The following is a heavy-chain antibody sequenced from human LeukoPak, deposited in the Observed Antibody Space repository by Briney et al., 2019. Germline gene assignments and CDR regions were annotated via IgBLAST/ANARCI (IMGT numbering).Heavy chain of an antibody. D-gene: IGHD2-2*01. J-gene: IGHJ3*02. CDR3: ARSSPGPANDAFDI. CDR2: IIPIFGTA. CDR1: GGTFSSYA. Sequence: SVKVSCKASGGTFSSYAISWVRQAPGQGLEWMGGIIPIFGTANYAQKLQGRVTITADKSTSTAYMELSSLRSEDTAVYYCARSSPGPANDAFDIWGQGTMVTVSS. V-gene: IGHV1-69*06.